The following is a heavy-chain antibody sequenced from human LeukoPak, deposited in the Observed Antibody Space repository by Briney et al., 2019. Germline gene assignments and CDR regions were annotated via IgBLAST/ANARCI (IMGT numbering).Heavy chain of an antibody. V-gene: IGHV5-51*01. CDR1: GYSFTTYS. D-gene: IGHD2-2*01. CDR2: IYPGDSDT. J-gene: IGHJ6*03. CDR3: ARHRPAAAGYYYYYMDV. Sequence: GEPLKISCQGSGYSFTTYSIGWVRQMPGKGLEWMRIIYPGDSDTRYSPSFQGQVTISADKSISTAYLQWSSLKASDTAMYYCARHRPAAAGYYYYYMDVWGKGSTVTVSS.